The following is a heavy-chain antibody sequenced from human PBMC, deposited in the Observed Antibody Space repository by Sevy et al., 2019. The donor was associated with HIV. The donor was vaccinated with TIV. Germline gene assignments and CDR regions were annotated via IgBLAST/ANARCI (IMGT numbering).Heavy chain of an antibody. CDR2: ISAYNGNT. CDR1: GYTFTSYG. D-gene: IGHD3-10*01. Sequence: ASVKVSCKASGYTFTSYGISWVRQAPGQGLEWMGWISAYNGNTNYAQKLQGRVTMTTDTSTSTAYMELRSLRSDDTAVYYCARHVSNGLITMVRGVIDGTDYWGQGTLVTVSS. V-gene: IGHV1-18*01. J-gene: IGHJ4*02. CDR3: ARHVSNGLITMVRGVIDGTDY.